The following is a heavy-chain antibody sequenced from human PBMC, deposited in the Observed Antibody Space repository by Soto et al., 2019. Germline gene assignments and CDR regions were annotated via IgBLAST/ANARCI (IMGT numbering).Heavy chain of an antibody. Sequence: PGGSLRLSCAASGFTFSSYGMHWVRQAPGKGLEWVAVISYDGSNKYYADSVKGRFTISRDNSKNTLYLQMNSLRAEDTAVYYCAKFIVGATHSDYWGQGTLVTVSS. CDR3: AKFIVGATHSDY. V-gene: IGHV3-30*18. CDR2: ISYDGSNK. J-gene: IGHJ4*02. D-gene: IGHD1-26*01. CDR1: GFTFSSYG.